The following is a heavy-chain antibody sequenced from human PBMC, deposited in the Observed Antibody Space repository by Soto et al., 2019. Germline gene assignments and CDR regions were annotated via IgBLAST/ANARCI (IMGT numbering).Heavy chain of an antibody. CDR1: GFTFSSYW. Sequence: EVQLVESGGGLVQPGGSLRLSCAASGFTFSSYWMSWVRQAPGKGLEWVANIKQDGSEKYYVDFVKGRFTISRDNAKYSMYLQMNSLRAEDTAVYDGASDQTGTTGPVDYWGQGTLVTVSS. V-gene: IGHV3-7*04. J-gene: IGHJ4*02. CDR2: IKQDGSEK. D-gene: IGHD1-1*01. CDR3: ASDQTGTTGPVDY.